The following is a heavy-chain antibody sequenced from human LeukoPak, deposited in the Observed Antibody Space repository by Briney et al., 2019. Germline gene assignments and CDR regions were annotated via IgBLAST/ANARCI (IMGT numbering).Heavy chain of an antibody. V-gene: IGHV3-30*18. D-gene: IGHD3-22*01. Sequence: GGSLRLSCAASGFTFSRYAMHWVRQAPGKGLEWVSVIAYDGSNKYSADSLKGRFTISRDNSNNTVYLQMNRLRAEDTAIYYCAKYSRAGAYDRHNEIDYWGQGAPVTVSS. CDR2: IAYDGSNK. CDR1: GFTFSRYA. J-gene: IGHJ4*02. CDR3: AKYSRAGAYDRHNEIDY.